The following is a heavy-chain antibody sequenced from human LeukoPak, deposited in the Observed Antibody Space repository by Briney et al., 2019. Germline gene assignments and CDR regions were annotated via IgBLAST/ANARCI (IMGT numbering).Heavy chain of an antibody. D-gene: IGHD2/OR15-2a*01. CDR2: VYYSGGT. J-gene: IGHJ4*02. CDR1: GGSISNNNYY. V-gene: IGHV4-39*02. CDR3: ARERDKKYMDY. Sequence: PSETLSLTCTVSGGSISNNNYYWGWIRQPPGKGLEWIGSVYYSGGTYYNPSLKSRVTISADTSKNQFSLQLNSVTPEDTAVYYCARERDKKYMDYWGQGTLVTVSS.